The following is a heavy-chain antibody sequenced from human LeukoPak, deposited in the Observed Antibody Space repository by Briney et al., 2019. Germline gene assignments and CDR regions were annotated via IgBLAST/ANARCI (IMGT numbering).Heavy chain of an antibody. D-gene: IGHD2-15*01. V-gene: IGHV3-20*04. J-gene: IGHJ4*02. CDR3: ARDGGDCSGDSCYVDY. CDR1: GFTFDDYG. CDR2: IKWNGGST. Sequence: PGGSLRLSCAASGFTFDDYGMSWVRQAPGKGLEWVSSIKWNGGSTGYADSVKGRFTISRDNAKNSLYLQMNSLRAEDTALYYCARDGGDCSGDSCYVDYWGQGTPVTVSS.